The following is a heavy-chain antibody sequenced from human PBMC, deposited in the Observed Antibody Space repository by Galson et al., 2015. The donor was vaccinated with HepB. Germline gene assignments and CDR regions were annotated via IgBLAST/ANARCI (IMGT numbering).Heavy chain of an antibody. V-gene: IGHV5-51*03. D-gene: IGHD4-17*01. Sequence: QSGAEVKNPGESLKISCKGSGYRFTTYWIGWVRQMPGKGLEWMWVIYPGSSDTRYSPSFQGQVTIPAHKSISTPYLQWTSLKASGTAVYSCAIPILRRGGGWGQGTLVTVSS. CDR1: GYRFTTYW. CDR3: AIPILRRGGG. J-gene: IGHJ4*02. CDR2: IYPGSSDT.